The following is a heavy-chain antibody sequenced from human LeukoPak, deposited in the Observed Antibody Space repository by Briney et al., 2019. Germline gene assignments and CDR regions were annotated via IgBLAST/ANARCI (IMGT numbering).Heavy chain of an antibody. D-gene: IGHD3-9*01. V-gene: IGHV3-73*01. CDR3: TTPYYDVLTGYYGY. CDR2: IRSKANSYAT. J-gene: IGHJ4*02. Sequence: GGSLRLACAASGFTFSGSAMHWVRQASGKGLEWVGRIRSKANSYATAYAASVEGRFTISRDDSKNTAYLQTNSLKTEGTAVYYCTTPYYDVLTGYYGYWGQGTLVTVSS. CDR1: GFTFSGSA.